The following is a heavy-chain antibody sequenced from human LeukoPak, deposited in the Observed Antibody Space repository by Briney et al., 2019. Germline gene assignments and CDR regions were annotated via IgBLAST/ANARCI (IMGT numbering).Heavy chain of an antibody. CDR2: ISSSSTI. CDR3: AKDGVAGKIMYYFDY. CDR1: GFTFSSYS. J-gene: IGHJ4*02. V-gene: IGHV3-48*01. D-gene: IGHD6-19*01. Sequence: GGSLRLSCAASGFTFSSYSMNWVRQAPGKGLEWVSYISSSSTIYYADSVKGRFTISRDNAKNSLYLQMNSLRAEDTAVYYCAKDGVAGKIMYYFDYWGQGTLVTVSS.